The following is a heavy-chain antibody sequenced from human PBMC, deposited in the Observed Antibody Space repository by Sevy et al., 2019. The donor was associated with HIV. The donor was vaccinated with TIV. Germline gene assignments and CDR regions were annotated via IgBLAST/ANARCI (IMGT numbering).Heavy chain of an antibody. CDR3: ARISSSLYFDY. J-gene: IGHJ4*02. CDR1: GGSISSGGYS. Sequence: SETLSLTCAVSGGSISSGGYSWSWIRQPPGKGLEWIGYIYHSGSTYYNPSLKSRVTISVDRSKNLFSLKLSSVTAADTAVYYCARISSSLYFDYWGQGTLVTVSS. V-gene: IGHV4-30-2*01. D-gene: IGHD6-13*01. CDR2: IYHSGST.